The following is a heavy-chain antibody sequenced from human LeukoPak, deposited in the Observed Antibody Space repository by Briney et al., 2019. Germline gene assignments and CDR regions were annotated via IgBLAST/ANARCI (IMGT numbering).Heavy chain of an antibody. J-gene: IGHJ4*02. V-gene: IGHV4-30-4*08. CDR3: ARDTMIMPFEY. D-gene: IGHD3-22*01. CDR2: IYYSGST. CDR1: GGSISSGDYY. Sequence: PAETLSLTCTVSGGSISSGDYYWRWVRQPPGKGLEWIGYIYYSGSTYYNASHKRRVTIPVDTSKNQFSLRLSSVTAADTAVYYCARDTMIMPFEYWGQGTLVIVSS.